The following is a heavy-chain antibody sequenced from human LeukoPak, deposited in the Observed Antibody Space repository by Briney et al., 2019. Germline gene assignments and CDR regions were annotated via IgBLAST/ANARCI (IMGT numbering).Heavy chain of an antibody. CDR3: ARGTDTAMSTSFYY. Sequence: GGSLRLSCAAPGFTVNTNYMSWVRQAPGKGLEWVSVIYIAGSTYYADSVKGRFTISRDNSKNTLYLQMNSLRAEDTAVYYCARGTDTAMSTSFYYWGQGTLVTVSS. D-gene: IGHD5-18*01. CDR1: GFTVNTNY. CDR2: IYIAGST. V-gene: IGHV3-53*01. J-gene: IGHJ4*02.